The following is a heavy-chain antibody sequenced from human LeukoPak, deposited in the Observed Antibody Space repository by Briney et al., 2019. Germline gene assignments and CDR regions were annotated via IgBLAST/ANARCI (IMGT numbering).Heavy chain of an antibody. J-gene: IGHJ4*02. CDR1: GYTFTSYY. V-gene: IGHV1-18*04. Sequence: ASVKVSCKASGYTFTSYYMHWVRQAPGQGLEWMGWISGYNGHTKYAQKFQGRVTMTTDTSTSTAYMELRSLRSDDTAVYYCARSGHRRYYYASGPDYWGQGTLVAVSS. CDR3: ARSGHRRYYYASGPDY. D-gene: IGHD3-10*01. CDR2: ISGYNGHT.